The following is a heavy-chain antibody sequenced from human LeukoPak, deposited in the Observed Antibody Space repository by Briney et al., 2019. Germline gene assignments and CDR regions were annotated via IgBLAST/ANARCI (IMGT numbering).Heavy chain of an antibody. Sequence: SETLSLTCTVSGGSVSSGSYYWSWIRQPPGKGLEWIGYIYYSGSTNYNPSLKSRVTISVDRSKNQFSLKLSSVTAADTAVYYCASINPSDYFDYWGQGTLVTVSS. CDR2: IYYSGST. V-gene: IGHV4-61*01. CDR3: ASINPSDYFDY. CDR1: GGSVSSGSYY. J-gene: IGHJ4*02.